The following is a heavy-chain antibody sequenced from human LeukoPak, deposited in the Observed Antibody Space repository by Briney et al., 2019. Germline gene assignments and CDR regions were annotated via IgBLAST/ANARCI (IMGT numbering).Heavy chain of an antibody. D-gene: IGHD6-19*01. J-gene: IGHJ4*02. CDR3: ARGHSGWYDY. Sequence: PGGSLTLYCAASGFTFSSYAMSWVRQAPGKGLEWVSAISGSGGSTYYADSVKGRFTISRDNSKNTLYLQMNSLRAEDTAVYYCARGHSGWYDYWGQGTLVTVSS. V-gene: IGHV3-23*01. CDR2: ISGSGGST. CDR1: GFTFSSYA.